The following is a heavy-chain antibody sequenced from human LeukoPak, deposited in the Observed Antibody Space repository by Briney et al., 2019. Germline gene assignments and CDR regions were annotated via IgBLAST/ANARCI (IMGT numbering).Heavy chain of an antibody. CDR2: VFHSGSA. CDR3: ANTIGARWDFEY. J-gene: IGHJ4*02. D-gene: IGHD5-24*01. V-gene: IGHV4-30-2*01. CDR1: GDSVSRGDYS. Sequence: TSETLSLTCAVSGDSVSRGDYSWSWIRQPPGKGLEWLGYVFHSGSAYYNPSLKSRVSISIDRSKNQFSLNLSSVTAADTAVYYCANTIGARWDFEYWGQGTLVTVSS.